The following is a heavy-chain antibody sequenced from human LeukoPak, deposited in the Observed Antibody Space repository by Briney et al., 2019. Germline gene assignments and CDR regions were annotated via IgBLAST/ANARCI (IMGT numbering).Heavy chain of an antibody. J-gene: IGHJ6*02. CDR2: MNPNSGNT. D-gene: IGHD4/OR15-4a*01. CDR3: ARSNYLNYYCYGMDV. V-gene: IGHV1-8*01. Sequence: ASVKVSCKASGYTFTSYDINWVRQATGQGLEWMGWMNPNSGNTGYAQKFQGRVTMTRNTSISTAYMELSSLRSEDTAVYYCARSNYLNYYCYGMDVWGQGTTVTVSS. CDR1: GYTFTSYD.